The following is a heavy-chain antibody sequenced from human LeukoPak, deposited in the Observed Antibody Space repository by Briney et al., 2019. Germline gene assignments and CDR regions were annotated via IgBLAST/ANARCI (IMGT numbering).Heavy chain of an antibody. Sequence: ASVKVSCKASGDTFTSYYMHWVRQAPGQGPEWMGIINPSSGSTTYAQKFQGRVTVTRDTSTSTVYMEVSSLRSEDTAVYYCARERNTAYDFDWFDPWGQETLVTVSS. V-gene: IGHV1-46*01. CDR3: ARERNTAYDFDWFDP. D-gene: IGHD5-12*01. J-gene: IGHJ5*02. CDR2: INPSSGST. CDR1: GDTFTSYY.